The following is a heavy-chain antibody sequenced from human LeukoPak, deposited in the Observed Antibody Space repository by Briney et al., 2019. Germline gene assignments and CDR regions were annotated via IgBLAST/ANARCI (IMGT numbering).Heavy chain of an antibody. J-gene: IGHJ3*02. D-gene: IGHD1-7*01. CDR2: INPSGGST. V-gene: IGHV1-46*01. Sequence: GASVEVSCKASGYTFTTYYMHWVRQAPGQGLEWMGIINPSGGSTSYAQKFQGRVTMTRDTSTSTVYMELSSLRSEDTAVYYCARDGTRGAELNAFDIWGQGTMVTVSS. CDR1: GYTFTTYY. CDR3: ARDGTRGAELNAFDI.